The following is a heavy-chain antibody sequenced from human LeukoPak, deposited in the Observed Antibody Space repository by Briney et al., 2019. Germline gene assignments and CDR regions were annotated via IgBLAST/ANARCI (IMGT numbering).Heavy chain of an antibody. CDR2: ISSSGSTM. V-gene: IGHV3-48*03. CDR3: AKDKDCSGGSCYIAGAFDI. Sequence: GGSLRLSCAASGFTFSSYEMNWVRQAPGKGLEWVSYISSSGSTMYYAESVKGRFTISRDNSKNTLYVQMNSLRAEDTAVYYCAKDKDCSGGSCYIAGAFDIWGQGTMVTVSS. CDR1: GFTFSSYE. D-gene: IGHD2-15*01. J-gene: IGHJ3*02.